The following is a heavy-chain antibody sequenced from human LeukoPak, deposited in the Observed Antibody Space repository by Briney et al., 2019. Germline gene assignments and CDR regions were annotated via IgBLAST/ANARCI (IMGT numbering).Heavy chain of an antibody. D-gene: IGHD6-6*01. Sequence: KSGEPLKISCKGSGYSFTSYWIGWVRQMPGKGLEWMGIIYPGDSDTRYSPSFQGQVTISADKSISTAYLQWSSLKASDTAMYYCARRYSSSSGASDAFDFWGQGTMVTVSS. CDR3: ARRYSSSSGASDAFDF. CDR2: IYPGDSDT. V-gene: IGHV5-51*01. J-gene: IGHJ3*01. CDR1: GYSFTSYW.